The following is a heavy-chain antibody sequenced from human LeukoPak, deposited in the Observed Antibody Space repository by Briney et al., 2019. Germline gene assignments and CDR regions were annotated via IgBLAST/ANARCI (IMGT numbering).Heavy chain of an antibody. CDR1: GFTFSSYE. J-gene: IGHJ4*02. V-gene: IGHV3-48*03. Sequence: GGSLRLSCAASGFTFSSYEMNWVRQAPGKGLEWVSYISSSGSTIYYADSVKGRFTISRDNAKDSLYLQMNSLRAEDTAVYYCARGLSGSSTRGGDYWGQGTLVTVSS. CDR3: ARGLSGSSTRGGDY. D-gene: IGHD1-26*01. CDR2: ISSSGSTI.